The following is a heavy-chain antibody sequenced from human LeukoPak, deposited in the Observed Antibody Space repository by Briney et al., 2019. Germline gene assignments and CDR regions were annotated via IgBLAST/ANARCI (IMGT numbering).Heavy chain of an antibody. CDR1: GYTFTGYY. J-gene: IGHJ4*02. CDR2: INPNSGGT. Sequence: ASVEVSCKASGYTFTGYYMHWVRQAPGQGLEWMGWINPNSGGTNYAQKFQGRVTMTRDTSISTAYMELSRLRSDDTAVYYCARSIAAAGHFDYWGQGTLVTVSS. D-gene: IGHD6-13*01. V-gene: IGHV1-2*02. CDR3: ARSIAAAGHFDY.